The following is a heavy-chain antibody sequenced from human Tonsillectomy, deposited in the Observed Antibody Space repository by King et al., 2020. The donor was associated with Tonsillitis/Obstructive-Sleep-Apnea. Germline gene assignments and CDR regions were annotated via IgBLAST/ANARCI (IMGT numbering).Heavy chain of an antibody. D-gene: IGHD6-19*01. J-gene: IGHJ3*02. CDR3: ARDGVAVAGDDAFDI. V-gene: IGHV1-2*02. CDR1: GYTFTGYY. Sequence: VQLVESGAEVKKPGASVKVSCKASGYTFTGYYTHWVRQAPGQGLEWMGWINPNSGGTNYAQKFQGRVTMTRDTSISTAYMELSRLRSDDTAVYYCARDGVAVAGDDAFDIWGQGTMVTVSS. CDR2: INPNSGGT.